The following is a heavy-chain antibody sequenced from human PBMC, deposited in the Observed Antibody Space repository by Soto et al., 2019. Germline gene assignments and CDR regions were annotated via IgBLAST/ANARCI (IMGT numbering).Heavy chain of an antibody. CDR2: ISGNGGST. CDR1: GCTFRSYA. Sequence: GGSLRLSCAGAGCTFRSYAMSWVRQAPGKGLEWVSTISGNGGSTYFADSVKGRFTISRDNSKNTLYLQMNSLRAEDTAVYYCAKGRRITMIVVVSLDYWGQGTLVTVSS. J-gene: IGHJ4*02. D-gene: IGHD3-22*01. CDR3: AKGRRITMIVVVSLDY. V-gene: IGHV3-23*01.